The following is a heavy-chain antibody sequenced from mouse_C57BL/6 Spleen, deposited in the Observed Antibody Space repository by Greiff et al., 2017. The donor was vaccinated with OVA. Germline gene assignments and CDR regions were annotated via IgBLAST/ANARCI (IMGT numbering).Heavy chain of an antibody. CDR2: IDPSDSYT. Sequence: QVQLQQPGAELVKPGASVKLSCKASGYTFTSYWMQWVKQRPGQGLEWIGEIDPSDSYTNYNQKFKGKATLTVDTSSSTAYMQLSSLTSEDSAVYYCAGARFDDYGSSYWYFDVWGTGTTVTVSS. V-gene: IGHV1-50*01. CDR3: AGARFDDYGSSYWYFDV. D-gene: IGHD1-1*01. J-gene: IGHJ1*03. CDR1: GYTFTSYW.